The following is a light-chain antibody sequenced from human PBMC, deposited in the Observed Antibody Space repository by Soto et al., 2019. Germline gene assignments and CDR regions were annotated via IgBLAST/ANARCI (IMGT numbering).Light chain of an antibody. J-gene: IGKJ2*01. CDR3: QQSYDNPPVT. CDR1: QSISSY. CDR2: DAF. V-gene: IGKV1-39*01. Sequence: DIQMTQSPSSLSASVGDTVTITCRASQSISSYLNWYQQKPGRAPKLLIFDAFRLQSGVPSRFSGSGSGTDFTLTISSLQPEDFATYYCQQSYDNPPVTFGQGTELEIK.